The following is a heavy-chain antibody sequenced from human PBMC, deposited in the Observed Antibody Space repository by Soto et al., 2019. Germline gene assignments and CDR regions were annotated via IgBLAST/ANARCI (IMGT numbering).Heavy chain of an antibody. D-gene: IGHD1-26*01. Sequence: QVQLVQSGAEVKKPGSSVKVSCKASGGTFSSYAISWVRQAPGQGLEWMGGIIPIFGTANYAQKFQGRVTITADESTSTAYMGLSSLRSEDTAVYYCARKGSGSYLDYYGMAVWGQGTTVTVSS. CDR3: ARKGSGSYLDYYGMAV. J-gene: IGHJ6*02. CDR2: IIPIFGTA. V-gene: IGHV1-69*01. CDR1: GGTFSSYA.